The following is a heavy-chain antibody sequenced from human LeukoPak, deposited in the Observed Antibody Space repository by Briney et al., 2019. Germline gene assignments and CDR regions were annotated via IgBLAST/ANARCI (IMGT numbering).Heavy chain of an antibody. CDR3: AKERRPYCSSTSCYRTYFDY. CDR2: IKTDGSIA. D-gene: IGHD2-2*01. CDR1: GFSFSFYW. V-gene: IGHV3-74*01. J-gene: IGHJ4*02. Sequence: GGSLRLSCAASGFSFSFYWMHWVRQAPGKGPVWVSRIKTDGSIADYADSVKGRFTISRDNAKNTIYLQMNSLRAEDTAVYYCAKERRPYCSSTSCYRTYFDYWGQGTLVTVSS.